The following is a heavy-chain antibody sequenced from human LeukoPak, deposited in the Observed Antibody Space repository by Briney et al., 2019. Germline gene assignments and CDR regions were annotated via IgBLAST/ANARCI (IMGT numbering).Heavy chain of an antibody. CDR3: AKDVRYNYGRSLDS. CDR2: ISYDGSNK. J-gene: IGHJ4*02. D-gene: IGHD5-18*01. CDR1: GFTFSSYG. Sequence: GGSLRLSCAASGFTFSSYGMRWVRQAPGKGLEWVAVISYDGSNKYYADSVKGRFTISRDNSKNTLYLQMNSLRAEDTAVYYCAKDVRYNYGRSLDSWGQGTLVTVSS. V-gene: IGHV3-30*18.